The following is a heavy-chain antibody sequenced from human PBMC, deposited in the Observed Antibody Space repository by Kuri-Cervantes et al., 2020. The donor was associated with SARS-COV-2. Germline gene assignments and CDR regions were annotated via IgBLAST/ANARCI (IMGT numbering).Heavy chain of an antibody. J-gene: IGHJ4*02. V-gene: IGHV4-59*01. D-gene: IGHD3-10*01. CDR1: GGSFSGYY. CDR3: ARSRGVQGVVDY. Sequence: SKTLSLICAVYGGSFSGYYWSWIRQPPGKGLEWIGYIYYSGSTNYNPSLKSRVTISVDTSKNQFSLKLSSVTAADTAVYYCARSRGVQGVVDYWGQRTLVTVSS. CDR2: IYYSGST.